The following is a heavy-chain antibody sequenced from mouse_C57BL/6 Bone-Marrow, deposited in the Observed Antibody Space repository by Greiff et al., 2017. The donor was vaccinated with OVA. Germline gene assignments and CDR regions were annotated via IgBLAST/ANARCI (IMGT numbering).Heavy chain of an antibody. CDR3: ARQYYYGPYWYFDV. Sequence: VQLKQSGPGLAKPSQTLSLTCSVTGYSITSDYWNWIRKFPGNKLEYMGYISYSGSTYYNPSLKSRISITRYTSKNQYYLQLNSVTTEDTATYYCARQYYYGPYWYFDVWGTGTTVTVSS. D-gene: IGHD1-1*01. CDR2: ISYSGST. J-gene: IGHJ1*03. V-gene: IGHV3-8*01. CDR1: GYSITSDY.